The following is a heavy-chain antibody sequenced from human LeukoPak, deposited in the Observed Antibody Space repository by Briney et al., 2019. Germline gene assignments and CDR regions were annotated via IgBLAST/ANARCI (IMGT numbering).Heavy chain of an antibody. V-gene: IGHV1-8*01. Sequence: ASVKVSCKASGYTFTSYDINWVRQATGQGLEWMGWMNPNSGNTGYAQKFQGRVTMTRNTSISTAYMELSSLRSEDTAVYYCAREVGYCSSTSCRYYGMDVWGQGTTVTVSS. J-gene: IGHJ6*02. CDR2: MNPNSGNT. CDR1: GYTFTSYD. CDR3: AREVGYCSSTSCRYYGMDV. D-gene: IGHD2-2*03.